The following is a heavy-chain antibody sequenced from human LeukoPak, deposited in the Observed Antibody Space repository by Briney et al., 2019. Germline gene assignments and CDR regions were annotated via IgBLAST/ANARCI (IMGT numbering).Heavy chain of an antibody. J-gene: IGHJ4*02. CDR3: ARVFRSPYQLDY. CDR2: IHYDGSNN. CDR1: GSIFSSYA. Sequence: PGGSLRLSCAASGSIFSSYAMHWVRQAPGKGLEWVAFIHYDGSNNYYADSVKGRFTISRDNAKNSLYLQMNSLRAEDTAVYYCARVFRSPYQLDYWGQGTLVTVSS. D-gene: IGHD2-2*01. V-gene: IGHV3-30*02.